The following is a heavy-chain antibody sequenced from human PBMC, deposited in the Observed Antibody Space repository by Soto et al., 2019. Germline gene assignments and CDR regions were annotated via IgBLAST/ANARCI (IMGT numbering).Heavy chain of an antibody. V-gene: IGHV3-23*01. CDR3: AKEGSTSYAFFDY. CDR1: GFPFSTYA. CDR2: IGGSDGST. J-gene: IGHJ4*02. Sequence: EVQLLESGGGLVQPGASLRLSCAASGFPFSTYAMSWVRQAPGKGLEWVSAIGGSDGSTHYADSVKGRLTISRDNSRNTLYLQINSLSAEDTAVYYCAKEGSTSYAFFDYWGRGTLVTVSS. D-gene: IGHD6-6*01.